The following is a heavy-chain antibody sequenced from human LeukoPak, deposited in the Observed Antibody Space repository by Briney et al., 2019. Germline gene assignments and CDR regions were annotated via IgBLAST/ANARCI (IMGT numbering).Heavy chain of an antibody. J-gene: IGHJ4*02. V-gene: IGHV4-31*03. CDR2: IYYSGST. Sequence: SQTPSLTCTVSGGSISSGGYYWSWIRQHPGKGLEWIGYIYYSGSTYYNPSLKSRVTISVDTSKNQFSLKLSSVTAADTAVYYCAREAPAPHYDSSGYIDYWGQGTLVTVSS. CDR3: AREAPAPHYDSSGYIDY. CDR1: GGSISSGGYY. D-gene: IGHD3-22*01.